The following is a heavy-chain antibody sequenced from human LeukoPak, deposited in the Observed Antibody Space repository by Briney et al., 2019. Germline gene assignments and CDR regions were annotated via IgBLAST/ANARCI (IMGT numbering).Heavy chain of an antibody. Sequence: SETLSLTCTVSGGSISNYYWSWIRQPPGRGLEWLGCIYRTGSTSYNPSLKSRVIMSVETSQNQFSLKLFSVTAADTAVYYCAREDSGYDYSPFYYWGQGILVTVSS. CDR2: IYRTGST. D-gene: IGHD3-22*01. CDR1: GGSISNYY. CDR3: AREDSGYDYSPFYY. V-gene: IGHV4-59*01. J-gene: IGHJ4*02.